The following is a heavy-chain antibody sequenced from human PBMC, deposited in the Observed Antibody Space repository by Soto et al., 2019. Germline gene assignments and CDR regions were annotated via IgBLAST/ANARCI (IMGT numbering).Heavy chain of an antibody. CDR2: IYYSGST. CDR3: ARGGRVVLMVYALKDAFAI. D-gene: IGHD2-8*01. CDR1: GGSISSGGYY. Sequence: SETLSLTCTVSGGSISSGGYYWSWIRQHPGKGLEWIGYIYYSGSTYYNPSLKSRVTISVDTSKNQFSLKLSSVTAADTAVYYCARGGRVVLMVYALKDAFAIWGQGTMVTVSS. V-gene: IGHV4-31*03. J-gene: IGHJ3*02.